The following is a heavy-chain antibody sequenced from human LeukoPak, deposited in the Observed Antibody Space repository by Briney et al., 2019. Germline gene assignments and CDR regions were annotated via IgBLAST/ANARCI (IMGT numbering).Heavy chain of an antibody. Sequence: GRSLRLSCAASGSTFDDYAMHWVRQAPGKGLEWVSGISWNSGSIGYADSVKGRFTISRDNAKNSLYLQMNSLRAEDTALYYCAKGKGYSSSWYYFDYWGQGTLVTVSS. V-gene: IGHV3-9*01. J-gene: IGHJ4*02. CDR1: GSTFDDYA. D-gene: IGHD6-13*01. CDR3: AKGKGYSSSWYYFDY. CDR2: ISWNSGSI.